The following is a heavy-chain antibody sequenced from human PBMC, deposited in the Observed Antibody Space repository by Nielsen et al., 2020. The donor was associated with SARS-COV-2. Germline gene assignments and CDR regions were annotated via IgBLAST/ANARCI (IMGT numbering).Heavy chain of an antibody. CDR3: ARLMTTGIHYYYYGMDV. CDR2: IYYSGST. V-gene: IGHV4-39*01. Sequence: WIRQPPGKGLEWIGGIYYSGSTYYNPSLKSRVTISVDTSKNQFSLKLSSVTAADTAVYYCARLMTTGIHYYYYGMDVWGQGTTVTVSS. D-gene: IGHD1-1*01. J-gene: IGHJ6*02.